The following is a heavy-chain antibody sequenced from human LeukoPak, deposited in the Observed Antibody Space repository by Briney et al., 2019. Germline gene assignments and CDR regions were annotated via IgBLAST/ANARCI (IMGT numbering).Heavy chain of an antibody. CDR1: GFTVSSNY. CDR2: IYSGGST. Sequence: GGSLRLSCAASGFTVSSNYMSWVRQAPGKGLEWVSVIYSGGSTYYADSVKGRFTISRDNSKNTLYLQMNSLRAEDTAVYYCARAIFPHYGSSSVYDYWGQGTLVTVSS. J-gene: IGHJ4*02. V-gene: IGHV3-53*01. D-gene: IGHD6-6*01. CDR3: ARAIFPHYGSSSVYDY.